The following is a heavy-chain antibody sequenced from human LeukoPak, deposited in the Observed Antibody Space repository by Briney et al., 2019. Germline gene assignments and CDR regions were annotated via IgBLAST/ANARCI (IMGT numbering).Heavy chain of an antibody. Sequence: GGSLRLSCAASGFTLSSYSMNWVRQAPGKGLEWVSSISSSSSYIYYADSVKGRFTISRDNAKNSLYLQMNSLRAEDTAVYYCAANLYGSGSYIDYWGQGTLVTVSS. V-gene: IGHV3-21*01. D-gene: IGHD3-10*01. CDR2: ISSSSSYI. CDR3: AANLYGSGSYIDY. J-gene: IGHJ4*02. CDR1: GFTLSSYS.